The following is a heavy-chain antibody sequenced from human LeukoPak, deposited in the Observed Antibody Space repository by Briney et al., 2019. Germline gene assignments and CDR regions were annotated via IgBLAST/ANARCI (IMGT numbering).Heavy chain of an antibody. V-gene: IGHV3-23*01. D-gene: IGHD3-22*01. J-gene: IGHJ4*02. CDR2: ISGSGGST. Sequence: GGSLGLSCAASGFTFSNYAMSWVRQAPGKGLEWVSAISGSGGSTYYADSVKGRFTISRDNSKNTLYLQMNSLRAEDTAVYYCAKVSRITMIVVVIPSFDYWGQGTLVTVSS. CDR3: AKVSRITMIVVVIPSFDY. CDR1: GFTFSNYA.